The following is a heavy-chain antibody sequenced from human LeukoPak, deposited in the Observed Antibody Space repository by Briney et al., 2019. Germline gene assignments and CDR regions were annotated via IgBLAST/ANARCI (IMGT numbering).Heavy chain of an antibody. CDR1: GFTFSSYS. CDR2: ISSSSSYI. Sequence: GGSLRLSCAASGFTFSSYSMNWVRQAPGKGLEWVSSISSSSSYIYYADSVKGRFTISGDNAKNSLYLQMNSLRAEDTAVYYCARTYSSGWYPPDYWGQGTLVTVSS. CDR3: ARTYSSGWYPPDY. J-gene: IGHJ4*02. D-gene: IGHD6-19*01. V-gene: IGHV3-21*01.